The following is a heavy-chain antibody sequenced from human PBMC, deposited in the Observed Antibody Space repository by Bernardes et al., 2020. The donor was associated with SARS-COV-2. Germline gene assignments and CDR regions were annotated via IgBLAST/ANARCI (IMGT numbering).Heavy chain of an antibody. Sequence: SETLSLTCTVSGGSISSSSYYWSRNRQPPGKGLEWIGSNNYSGSTYYNPSIKNRVTISVDTSKNHFSLKLISVTAADTAVYYCVRYYYDSIGAYDPWGQGTLVTVSS. V-gene: IGHV4-39*02. CDR2: NNYSGST. D-gene: IGHD3-22*01. CDR3: VRYYYDSIGAYDP. CDR1: GGSISSSSYY. J-gene: IGHJ5*02.